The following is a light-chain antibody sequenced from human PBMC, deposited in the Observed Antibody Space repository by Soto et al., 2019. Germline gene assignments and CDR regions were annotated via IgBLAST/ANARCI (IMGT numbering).Light chain of an antibody. V-gene: IGLV2-14*01. CDR2: EVT. CDR1: SSDVGGYNY. Sequence: QSALTQPASVSGSPGQSITISRTGTSSDVGGYNYVSWYQQHPGKAPKLMIYEVTNRTSGVSNRFSGSKSGNTASLTISGLQAEDEADYYCGSYSSSTTPFVFGSGTKVTVL. CDR3: GSYSSSTTPFV. J-gene: IGLJ1*01.